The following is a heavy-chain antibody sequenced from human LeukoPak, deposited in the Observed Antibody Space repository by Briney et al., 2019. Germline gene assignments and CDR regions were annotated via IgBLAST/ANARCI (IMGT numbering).Heavy chain of an antibody. CDR2: IVVGSGNT. D-gene: IGHD6-13*01. J-gene: IGHJ6*02. V-gene: IGHV1-58*02. CDR1: GFTFTSSA. Sequence: ASVKVSCKASGFTFTSSAMQWVRQARGQRLEWIGWIVVGSGNTNYAQKFQERVTITRDMSTSTAYMELSSLRSEDTAVYYCAAPSIAAGGTPRKTTYYYGMDVWGQGTTVTVSS. CDR3: AAPSIAAGGTPRKTTYYYGMDV.